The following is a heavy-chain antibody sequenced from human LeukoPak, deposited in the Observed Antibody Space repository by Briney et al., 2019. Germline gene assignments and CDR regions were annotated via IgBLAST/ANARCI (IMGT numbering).Heavy chain of an antibody. V-gene: IGHV3-23*01. J-gene: IGHJ4*02. CDR3: AKRSHDFWSGYYYFDY. CDR2: ISGSGGST. CDR1: GFTFSNYY. D-gene: IGHD3-3*01. Sequence: GGSLRLSCAASGFTFSNYYMSWVRQAPGKGLEWVSAISGSGGSTYYADSVKGRFTISRDNSKNTLYLQMNSLRAEDTAVYYCAKRSHDFWSGYYYFDYWGQGTLVTVSS.